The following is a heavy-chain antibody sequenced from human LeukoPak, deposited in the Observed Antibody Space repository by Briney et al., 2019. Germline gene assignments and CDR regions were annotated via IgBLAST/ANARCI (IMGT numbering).Heavy chain of an antibody. CDR3: ARVARAMADYYYYMDV. J-gene: IGHJ6*03. CDR2: IYYSGNT. D-gene: IGHD5-18*01. CDR1: GVSISSSNSY. Sequence: SETLSLTCTVSGVSISSSNSYWGWIRQPPGKGLEWIGSIYYSGNTYYNPSLKSRVTISVDTSKNQFSLKLSSVTAADTAVYYCARVARAMADYYYYMDVWGKGTTVTVSS. V-gene: IGHV4-39*07.